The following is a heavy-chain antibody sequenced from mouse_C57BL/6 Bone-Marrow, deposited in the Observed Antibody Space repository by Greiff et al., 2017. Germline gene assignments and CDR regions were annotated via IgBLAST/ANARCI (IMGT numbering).Heavy chain of an antibody. CDR2: IFPGSGST. CDR3: ATIYYYGGPDY. D-gene: IGHD1-1*02. V-gene: IGHV1-56*01. Sequence: QVQLQQSGPELVRPGASVKISCKAPGYTFTSHWMQWVRQRPGQGLEWLGEIFPGSGSTYYNEKFKGKATRTVATSSSTAYMQLSSLTSEDSAVYFCATIYYYGGPDYWGQGTTLTVSS. CDR1: GYTFTSHW. J-gene: IGHJ2*01.